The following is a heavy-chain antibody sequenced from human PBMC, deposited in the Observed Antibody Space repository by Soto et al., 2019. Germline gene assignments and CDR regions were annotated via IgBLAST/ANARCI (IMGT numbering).Heavy chain of an antibody. V-gene: IGHV1-69*13. Sequence: SVKVSCKASGGTFSNYAINWVRQAPGQGLEWMGGIIPLFGTANYAQKFQGRVTITADDSTSTAYLDLSSLRSEDTAVYYCARPVEMATISRSYLFYWGQGTLVTVSS. J-gene: IGHJ4*02. CDR1: GGTFSNYA. CDR3: ARPVEMATISRSYLFY. D-gene: IGHD5-12*01. CDR2: IIPLFGTA.